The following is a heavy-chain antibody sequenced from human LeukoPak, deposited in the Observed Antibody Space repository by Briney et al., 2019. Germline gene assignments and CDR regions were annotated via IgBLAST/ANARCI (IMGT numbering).Heavy chain of an antibody. CDR1: GFTFSSYA. CDR3: AKPYDSSGYYFFPIDY. D-gene: IGHD3-22*01. V-gene: IGHV3-23*01. Sequence: GGSLRLSCAASGFTFSSYAMSWVRQAPGKGLEWVSAISGSGGSTYYADSVKGRFTISRDNSKNTLYLQMNSLRAEDTAVYYCAKPYDSSGYYFFPIDYWGQGTLATVSS. CDR2: ISGSGGST. J-gene: IGHJ4*02.